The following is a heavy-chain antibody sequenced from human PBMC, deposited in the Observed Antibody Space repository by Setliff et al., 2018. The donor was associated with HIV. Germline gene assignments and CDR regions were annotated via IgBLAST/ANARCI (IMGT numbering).Heavy chain of an antibody. V-gene: IGHV4-59*01. CDR1: GGSITGYF. CDR2: IYYNGNT. Sequence: SETLSLTCTVSGGSITGYFWNWIRQSPGKGLEWIGYIYYNGNTNYNPTLNGRGTISVDTSKNQFSLKLTSVTAADTAVYYCAREIYGGNSRPFDYWGQGTLVTVSS. J-gene: IGHJ4*02. CDR3: AREIYGGNSRPFDY. D-gene: IGHD4-17*01.